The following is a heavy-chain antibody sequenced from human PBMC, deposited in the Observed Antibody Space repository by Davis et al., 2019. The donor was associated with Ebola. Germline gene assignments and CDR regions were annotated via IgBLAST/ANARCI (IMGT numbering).Heavy chain of an antibody. Sequence: SDTLSLTCTVSGGAISSSNYYWGWIRQPPGKGLEWIGRIYTSGSTNYNPSLKSRVTMSVDTSKNQFSLKLSSVTAADTAVYYCARVGVAAPWFDPWGQGTLVTVSS. D-gene: IGHD6-6*01. J-gene: IGHJ5*02. CDR2: IYTSGST. CDR1: GGAISSSNYY. V-gene: IGHV4-39*07. CDR3: ARVGVAAPWFDP.